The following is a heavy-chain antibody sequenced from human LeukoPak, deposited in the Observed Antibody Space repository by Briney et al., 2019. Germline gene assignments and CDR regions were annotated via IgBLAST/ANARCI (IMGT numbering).Heavy chain of an antibody. CDR3: ARDQYDTWSRRGNFDS. J-gene: IGHJ4*02. D-gene: IGHD3-3*01. CDR1: GFTFGKYW. V-gene: IGHV3-7*03. CDR2: IKLDGSEK. Sequence: GGSLRLSCVASGFTFGKYWMSWVRQAPGKGLEWVANIKLDGSEKNYVDPVRGRFTISRDNTKNSLYLQMNSLRAEDTAVFYCARDQYDTWSRRGNFDSWGQGTLVIVSS.